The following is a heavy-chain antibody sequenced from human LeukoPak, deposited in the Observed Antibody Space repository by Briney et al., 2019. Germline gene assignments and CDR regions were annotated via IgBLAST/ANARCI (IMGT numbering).Heavy chain of an antibody. V-gene: IGHV3-23*01. J-gene: IGHJ5*02. Sequence: LPGGSLRLSCDASGFTFTTYGMSWVRQAPGKGLQWVSTIIGTTSTYYVDSVRGRFTISRDNSKNTLYLEMNGLTVDDTAVYYCAKRVEGGISWSSDWFDPRGQGALVTVSS. CDR2: IIGTTST. D-gene: IGHD6-13*01. CDR1: GFTFTTYG. CDR3: AKRVEGGISWSSDWFDP.